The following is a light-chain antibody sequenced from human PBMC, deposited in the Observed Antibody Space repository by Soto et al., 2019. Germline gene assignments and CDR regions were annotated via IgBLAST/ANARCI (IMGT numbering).Light chain of an antibody. Sequence: QSVLTQPPSVSGAPGQRVTISCTGSSSNIGAGYDVHWYQQLPGTAPKLLIYGNSNRPSGVPDRFSGYKSGTSASLAITGLQAEDEADYDCQSYDSSLSGPVFGGGTKLTVL. J-gene: IGLJ2*01. CDR2: GNS. V-gene: IGLV1-40*01. CDR1: SSNIGAGYD. CDR3: QSYDSSLSGPV.